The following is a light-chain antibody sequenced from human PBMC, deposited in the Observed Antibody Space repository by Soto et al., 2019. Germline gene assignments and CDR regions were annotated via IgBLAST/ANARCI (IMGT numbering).Light chain of an antibody. CDR2: GAS. CDR1: QSVSSSY. CDR3: QQYGSSPRT. V-gene: IGKV3-20*01. J-gene: IGKJ1*01. Sequence: EIVLTQSPGTLSLSPGERATLSCRASQSVSSSYLAWYQQKPGQAPRLLIYGASSRATGIPDRFSGSGSGTDFTLTISRLEPEDFVXYYCQQYGSSPRTFGQGTKVEIK.